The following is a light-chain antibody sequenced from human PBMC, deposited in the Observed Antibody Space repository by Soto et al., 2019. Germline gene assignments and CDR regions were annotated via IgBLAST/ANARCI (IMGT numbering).Light chain of an antibody. CDR1: QTVSSSS. V-gene: IGKV3-20*01. CDR2: GAS. Sequence: ILLTQSPGTLSLSPGERATLSCRASQTVSSSSLAWYHQKPGQAPRLLIYGASSRATGIPDRFSGSGSGTDFTLTISRLEPEDVAIYYCQHYGGSLLTFGGGTKVEIK. CDR3: QHYGGSLLT. J-gene: IGKJ4*01.